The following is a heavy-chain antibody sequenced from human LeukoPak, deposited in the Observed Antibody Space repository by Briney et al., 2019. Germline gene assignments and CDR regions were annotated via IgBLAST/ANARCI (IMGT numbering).Heavy chain of an antibody. CDR2: ISYDGSNK. CDR3: AREKLNTQWLGYFDY. J-gene: IGHJ4*02. V-gene: IGHV3-30-3*01. CDR1: GFTFSSYA. D-gene: IGHD6-19*01. Sequence: GRSLRLSCAASGFTFSSYAMHWVRQAPGKGLEWVAVISYDGSNKYYADSVKVRFTISRDNSKNTLYLQMNSLRAEDTAVYYCAREKLNTQWLGYFDYWGQGTLVTVSS.